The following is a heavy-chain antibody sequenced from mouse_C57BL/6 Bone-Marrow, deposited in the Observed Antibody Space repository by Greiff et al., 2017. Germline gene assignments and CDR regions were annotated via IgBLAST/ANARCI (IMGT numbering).Heavy chain of an antibody. V-gene: IGHV1-54*01. CDR2: FNPGSGGT. Sequence: QVQLQQSGAELVRPGTSVKVSCKASGYAFTNYLIEWVKQRSGQGLEWIGVFNPGSGGTNSHEKFKGKATLTADKSSSTAYMQLGSLASEDSAVYFCGRSFAYWGQGTLVTVSA. CDR1: GYAFTNYL. J-gene: IGHJ3*01. CDR3: GRSFAY.